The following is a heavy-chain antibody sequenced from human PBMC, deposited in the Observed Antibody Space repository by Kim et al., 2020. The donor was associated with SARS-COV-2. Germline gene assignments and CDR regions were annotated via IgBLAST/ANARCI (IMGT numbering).Heavy chain of an antibody. J-gene: IGHJ6*02. CDR1: GVSIRSYY. Sequence: SETLSLTCTVSGVSIRSYYWAWIRQAPGKGLEWIGYIYHTGSTNYNPSLKSRVTMSVDTYKNQFYLKLSSVTAADTAVYYCGRDHRGPAVCRQGTTV. V-gene: IGHV4-59*12. CDR2: IYHTGST. CDR3: GRDHRGPAV. D-gene: IGHD2-2*01.